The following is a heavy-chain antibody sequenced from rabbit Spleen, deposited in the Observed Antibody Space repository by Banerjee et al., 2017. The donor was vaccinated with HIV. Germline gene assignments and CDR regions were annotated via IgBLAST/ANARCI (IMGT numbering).Heavy chain of an antibody. CDR2: INAITGKA. CDR1: GFDFSTYS. V-gene: IGHV1S45*01. J-gene: IGHJ4*01. CDR3: ARDLVGVIGWNFGW. D-gene: IGHD1-1*01. Sequence: QEQLVESGGGLVQPGGSLKLSCKASGFDFSTYSMSWVRQAPGKGLEWIAFINAITGKAGYATWANGRCTFSKTSSTTVTLQMTSLTAADTATYFCARDLVGVIGWNFGWWGPGTLVTVS.